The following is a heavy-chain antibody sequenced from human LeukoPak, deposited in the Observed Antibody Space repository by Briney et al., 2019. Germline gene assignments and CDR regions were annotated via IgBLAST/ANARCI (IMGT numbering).Heavy chain of an antibody. D-gene: IGHD1-26*01. CDR3: ARHFPSSGARHYYYGMDV. J-gene: IGHJ6*02. Sequence: GESLKISCKASGYSFTSHWIGWVRQMPGKGPEWMGIIYPADSDTRYSPSFQGQVTISADKSISTAFLQWNNLKASDTAMYYCARHFPSSGARHYYYGMDVWGQGTTVTVSS. CDR2: IYPADSDT. CDR1: GYSFTSHW. V-gene: IGHV5-51*01.